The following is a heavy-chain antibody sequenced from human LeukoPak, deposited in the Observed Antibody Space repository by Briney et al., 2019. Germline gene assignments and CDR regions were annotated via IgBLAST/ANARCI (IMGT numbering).Heavy chain of an antibody. Sequence: PGGSLRLSCAASGFTFRSFAMSWVPQAPGKGGEWVSAISGSGGSTYYADSVKVRFTISRANSKTTLYLQMNRLRAEDTAVYYCAKDLGSWFGELQYYFDYWGQGTLVTVSS. CDR2: ISGSGGST. CDR1: GFTFRSFA. V-gene: IGHV3-23*01. D-gene: IGHD3-10*01. J-gene: IGHJ4*02. CDR3: AKDLGSWFGELQYYFDY.